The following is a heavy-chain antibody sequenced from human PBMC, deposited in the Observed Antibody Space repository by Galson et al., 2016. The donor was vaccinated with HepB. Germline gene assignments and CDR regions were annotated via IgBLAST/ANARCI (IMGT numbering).Heavy chain of an antibody. D-gene: IGHD2-15*01. J-gene: IGHJ4*02. CDR3: VRADGSDWDFDS. CDR1: GFTFSAYA. CDR2: INKNSGSI. Sequence: SLRLSCAASGFTFSAYAMNWVRQAPGKGLEWVSYINKNSGSIYYADSVEGRFTISRDDAKNSLFLHMISLSDEDTAVYYCVRADGSDWDFDSWGQGTLVTVSS. V-gene: IGHV3-48*02.